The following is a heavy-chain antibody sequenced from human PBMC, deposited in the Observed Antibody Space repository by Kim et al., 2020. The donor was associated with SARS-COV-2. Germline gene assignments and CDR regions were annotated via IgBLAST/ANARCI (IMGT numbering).Heavy chain of an antibody. D-gene: IGHD5-12*01. J-gene: IGHJ4*02. CDR3: AKHLGATKQPFDF. Sequence: YYADSVGGRFTASRDESKNTLFLQMSDLRAEDTAVYYCAKHLGATKQPFDFWGQGTLVTVSS. V-gene: IGHV3-23*01.